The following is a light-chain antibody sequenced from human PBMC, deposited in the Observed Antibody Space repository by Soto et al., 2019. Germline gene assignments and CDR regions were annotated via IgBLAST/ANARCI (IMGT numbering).Light chain of an antibody. CDR1: SSDVGGYNY. J-gene: IGLJ2*01. CDR2: DVN. CDR3: CSYAGSYPVV. Sequence: QSALTQPRSVSGSPGQSVTISCTGTSSDVGGYNYVSWYQQHPGKAPKLMIYDVNKRPSGVPDRFSGSKSGNTASLTISGLQAEDEADYYCCSYAGSYPVVFSGGTKLTVL. V-gene: IGLV2-11*01.